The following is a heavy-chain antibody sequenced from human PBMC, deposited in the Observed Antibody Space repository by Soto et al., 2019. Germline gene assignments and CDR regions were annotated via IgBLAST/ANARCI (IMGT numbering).Heavy chain of an antibody. Sequence: SETLSLTCTVSGGSISSYYWSWIRQPPGKGLEWIGYIYYSGSTNYNPSLKSRVTISVDTSKSQFSLKLSSVTAADTAVYYCARLYGSGSYSYYYYYGMDVWGQGTTVTVSS. D-gene: IGHD3-10*01. V-gene: IGHV4-59*08. CDR2: IYYSGST. CDR1: GGSISSYY. J-gene: IGHJ6*02. CDR3: ARLYGSGSYSYYYYYGMDV.